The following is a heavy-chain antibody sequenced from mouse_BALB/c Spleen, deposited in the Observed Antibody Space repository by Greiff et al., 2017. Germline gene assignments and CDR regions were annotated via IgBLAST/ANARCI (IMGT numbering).Heavy chain of an antibody. J-gene: IGHJ4*01. CDR3: ARRLLRRPAMDY. D-gene: IGHD1-2*01. CDR1: GYTFTSYW. Sequence: VQLQQSGAELAKPGASVKMSCKASGYTFTSYWMHWVKQRPGQGLEWIGYINPSTGYTEYNQKFKDKATLTADKSSSTAYMQLSSLTSEDSAVYYCARRLLRRPAMDYWGQGTSVTVSS. CDR2: INPSTGYT. V-gene: IGHV1-7*01.